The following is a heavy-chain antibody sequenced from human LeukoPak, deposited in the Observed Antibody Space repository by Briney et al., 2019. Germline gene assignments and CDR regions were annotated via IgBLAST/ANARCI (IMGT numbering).Heavy chain of an antibody. J-gene: IGHJ6*03. CDR2: INPSGDST. CDR1: GYTFTSYY. Sequence: ASVKVSCKASGYTFTSYYMHWVRQAPGQGLEWMGIINPSGDSTSYAQKFQGRVTMTRDMSTSTVYMELSSLRSEDTAVYYCASGYYSPYYMDVWGKGTTVTVSS. CDR3: ASGYYSPYYMDV. V-gene: IGHV1-46*01. D-gene: IGHD3-3*01.